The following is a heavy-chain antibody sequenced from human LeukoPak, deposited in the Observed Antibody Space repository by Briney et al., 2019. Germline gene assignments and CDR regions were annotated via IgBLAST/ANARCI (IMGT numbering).Heavy chain of an antibody. CDR2: INHSGST. J-gene: IGHJ4*02. Sequence: PSETLSLPCAVYGGSFSGYYWTWIRQPPGKGLEWIGEINHSGSTNYNPSLKSRVTISVDTSKNQFSLKLSSVTAADTAVYYCARGQGTVTTHWGQGTLVTVSS. V-gene: IGHV4-34*01. CDR1: GGSFSGYY. D-gene: IGHD4-17*01. CDR3: ARGQGTVTTH.